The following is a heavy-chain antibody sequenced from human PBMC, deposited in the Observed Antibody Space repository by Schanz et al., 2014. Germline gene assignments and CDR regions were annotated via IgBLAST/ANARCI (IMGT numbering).Heavy chain of an antibody. CDR3: ARDGVDAAAGGNY. CDR1: GYTLSAYS. J-gene: IGHJ4*02. V-gene: IGHV1-46*03. CDR2: VNPSVRGT. Sequence: QVQLVQSGTQAKKPGASVKVSCKASGYTLSAYSLHWVRQAPGQGLEWMGIVNPSVRGTHFAREFQGRVTVTSDTSTSTVYMELSGLRSEDTAVYYCARDGVDAAAGGNYWGQGTLVTVSS. D-gene: IGHD6-13*01.